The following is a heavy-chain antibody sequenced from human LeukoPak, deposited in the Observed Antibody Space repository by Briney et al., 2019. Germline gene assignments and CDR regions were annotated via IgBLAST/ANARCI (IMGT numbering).Heavy chain of an antibody. V-gene: IGHV5-10-1*01. D-gene: IGHD6-19*01. J-gene: IGHJ4*02. CDR1: GYTFTNYW. Sequence: GESLKISCKGSGYTFTNYWITWVRQMPGKGLEWMGRIDPSDSYSDYSPSFQGHVTVSVDKSISTAYLEWSSLKASDTAMYYCARQYGSGSSISPDFDDWGQGTLVTVSS. CDR2: IDPSDSYS. CDR3: ARQYGSGSSISPDFDD.